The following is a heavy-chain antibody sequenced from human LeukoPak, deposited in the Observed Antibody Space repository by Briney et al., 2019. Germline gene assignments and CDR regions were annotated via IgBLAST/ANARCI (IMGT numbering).Heavy chain of an antibody. V-gene: IGHV4-59*08. J-gene: IGHJ6*03. D-gene: IGHD2-2*02. Sequence: SETLSLTCTVSGGSISSYYWSWIRQPPGKGLEWIGYIYYSGSTYYNPSLKRRVTISVDTSKNQFSLKLSSVTAADTAVYYCARVYPYCSSTSCYSPSHYYYYMDVWGKGTTVTISS. CDR1: GGSISSYY. CDR2: IYYSGST. CDR3: ARVYPYCSSTSCYSPSHYYYYMDV.